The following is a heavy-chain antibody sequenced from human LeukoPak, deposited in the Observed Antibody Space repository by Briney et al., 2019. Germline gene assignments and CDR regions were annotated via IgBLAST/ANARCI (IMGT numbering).Heavy chain of an antibody. D-gene: IGHD6-13*01. Sequence: GASVKVSCKASGYTFTSYGISWVRQAPGQGLEWMGWISAYNGNTNYAQKLQGRVTMTTDTSTSTAYMEPRSLRSDDTAVYYCARDRRAIATAGEYYFDYWGQGILVTVSS. CDR3: ARDRRAIATAGEYYFDY. CDR2: ISAYNGNT. J-gene: IGHJ4*02. V-gene: IGHV1-18*01. CDR1: GYTFTSYG.